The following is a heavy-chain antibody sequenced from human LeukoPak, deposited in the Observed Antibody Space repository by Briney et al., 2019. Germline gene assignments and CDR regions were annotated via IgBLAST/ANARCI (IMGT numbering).Heavy chain of an antibody. J-gene: IGHJ3*02. CDR2: ISGSGSGT. D-gene: IGHD2-15*01. V-gene: IGHV3-23*01. CDR3: AKRGDYSAAFDI. Sequence: GGSLRLSCAASGFTFYNYAMSWVRQAPGKGLEWVSAISGSGSGTYYADSVKGRFTISRDNSKNTLYLQMSSLRAEDTAVYYCAKRGDYSAAFDIWGQGTMVTVSS. CDR1: GFTFYNYA.